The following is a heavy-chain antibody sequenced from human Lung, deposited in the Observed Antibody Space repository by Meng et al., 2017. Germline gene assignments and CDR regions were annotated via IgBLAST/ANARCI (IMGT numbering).Heavy chain of an antibody. D-gene: IGHD4-11*01. CDR2: INHSGST. CDR1: GGSFSDYY. J-gene: IGHJ4*02. V-gene: IGHV4-34*01. CDR3: ARGPTTMAHDFDY. Sequence: QGQLQSWCAGMLKPSWTLSLTCVASGGSFSDYYWSWIRQPPGKELEWIGEINHSGSTNYNPSLESRATISVDTSQNNLSLKLSSVTAADSAVYYCARGPTTMAHDFDYWGQGTLVTVSS.